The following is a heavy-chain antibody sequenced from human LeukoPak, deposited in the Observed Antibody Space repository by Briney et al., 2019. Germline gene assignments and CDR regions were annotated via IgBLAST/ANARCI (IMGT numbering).Heavy chain of an antibody. V-gene: IGHV4-59*01. J-gene: IGHJ4*02. CDR2: IYYSGST. CDR1: GGSISSYY. Sequence: PSATLSLTCTVSGGSISSYYWSWIRQPPGKGLEWIGYIYYSGSTNYNPSLKSRVTISVDTSKNQFSLKLSSVTAADTAVYYCARPLFLTGYYSWHYWGQGTLVTVSS. CDR3: ARPLFLTGYYSWHY. D-gene: IGHD3-9*01.